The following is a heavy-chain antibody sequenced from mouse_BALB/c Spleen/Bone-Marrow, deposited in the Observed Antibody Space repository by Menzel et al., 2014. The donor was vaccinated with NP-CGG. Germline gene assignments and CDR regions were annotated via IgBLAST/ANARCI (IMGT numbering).Heavy chain of an antibody. Sequence: VQLQQSGAELVRPWVSVKISCTGSGYTFTDYAMHWVKQSHAKSLEWIGVISTYYGDASYNQKFKGKATMTVDNSSSKAYMELARLTSEESAIYYCARDYHYGFAYWGQGTLVTVSA. CDR3: ARDYHYGFAY. J-gene: IGHJ3*01. CDR1: GYTFTDYA. V-gene: IGHV1S137*01. CDR2: ISTYYGDA. D-gene: IGHD2-4*01.